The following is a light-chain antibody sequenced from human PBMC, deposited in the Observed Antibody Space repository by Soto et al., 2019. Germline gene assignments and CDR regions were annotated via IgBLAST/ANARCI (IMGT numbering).Light chain of an antibody. J-gene: IGKJ1*01. CDR3: QQYNSYSPT. V-gene: IGKV1-5*01. Sequence: DIQMTQSPSTLSASVGERVTITCRASQSISSWLAWYQQKPGKAPKLLIYDASSLESGVPSRFSGSGSGTEFTLTISSLQPDDFASYYCQQYNSYSPTFGQGTKVEIK. CDR2: DAS. CDR1: QSISSW.